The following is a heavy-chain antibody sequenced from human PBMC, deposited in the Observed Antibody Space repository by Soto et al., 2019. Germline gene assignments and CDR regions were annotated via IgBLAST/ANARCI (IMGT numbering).Heavy chain of an antibody. CDR2: IIPIFGTT. Sequence: SVKVSCKASGGTISSYLISWVRQAPGQGLEWMGGIIPIFGTTNYAQKFQGRVTITADESTNTAYMELSSLRSDDTAVYYCARGATVTNYYYNGMDVWGRGTTVTVSS. CDR3: ARGATVTNYYYNGMDV. CDR1: GGTISSYL. D-gene: IGHD4-17*01. J-gene: IGHJ6*02. V-gene: IGHV1-69*13.